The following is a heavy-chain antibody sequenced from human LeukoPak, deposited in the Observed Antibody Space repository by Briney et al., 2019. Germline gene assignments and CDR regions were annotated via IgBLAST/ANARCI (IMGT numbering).Heavy chain of an antibody. Sequence: GGSLRLSCAASGFTFNSFDMNWVRQAPGKGLEWISYISSSGSTIYYADSVKGRFTISRDNAKNSLYLQMNSLRAEDTAVYYCAELGITMIGGVWGKGTTVTISS. CDR2: ISSSGSTI. CDR3: AELGITMIGGV. CDR1: GFTFNSFD. V-gene: IGHV3-48*03. D-gene: IGHD3-10*02. J-gene: IGHJ6*04.